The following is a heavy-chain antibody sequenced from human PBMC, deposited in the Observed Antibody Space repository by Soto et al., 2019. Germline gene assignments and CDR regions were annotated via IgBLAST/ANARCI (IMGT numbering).Heavy chain of an antibody. V-gene: IGHV3-48*03. CDR3: ATWHEREHAYDV. D-gene: IGHD1-1*01. J-gene: IGHJ3*01. CDR1: GSTFSSSE. Sequence: PGGSLRLSCAASGSTFSSSEMHWVRQAPGKGLEWVSYISKSSSVIYYADSVKGRFTTSSDSSKTTVYLQMNDLRPDDTAVYYCATWHEREHAYDVWGQGTTVTVSS. CDR2: ISKSSSVI.